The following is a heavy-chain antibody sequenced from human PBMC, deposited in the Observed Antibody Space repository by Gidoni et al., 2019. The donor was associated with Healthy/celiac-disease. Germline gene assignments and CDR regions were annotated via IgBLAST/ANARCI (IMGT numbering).Heavy chain of an antibody. J-gene: IGHJ2*01. V-gene: IGHV4-4*07. CDR1: GGSISSYY. Sequence: QVQLQESGPGLVKPSETLSLTCTVSGGSISSYYWSWIRQPAGKGLEWIGRIYTSGSTNYNPSLKSRVTMSVDTSKTQFSLKLSSVTAADTAVYYWAREADCGGDCRFTDYWYFDLWGRGTLVTVSS. CDR2: IYTSGST. CDR3: AREADCGGDCRFTDYWYFDL. D-gene: IGHD2-21*02.